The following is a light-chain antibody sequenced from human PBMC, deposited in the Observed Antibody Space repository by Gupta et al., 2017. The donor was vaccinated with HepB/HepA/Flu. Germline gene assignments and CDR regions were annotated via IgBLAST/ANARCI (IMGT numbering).Light chain of an antibody. CDR2: YKSDSDN. CDR3: MIWHSSAWV. V-gene: IGLV5-45*02. CDR1: SGINIGTFR. Sequence: QAVLTQPYSLSASPGASASLTCTLRSGINIGTFRIYWFQQKPGSPPQYLLRYKSDSDNQQGSGVPSRFSGSKDASANAGILLISGLQSEDEADYYCMIWHSSAWVFGGGTKLTVL. J-gene: IGLJ3*02.